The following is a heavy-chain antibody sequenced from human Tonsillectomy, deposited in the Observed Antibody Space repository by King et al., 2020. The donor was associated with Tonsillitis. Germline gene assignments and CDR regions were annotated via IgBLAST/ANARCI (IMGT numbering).Heavy chain of an antibody. V-gene: IGHV3-33*01. CDR1: GFTFSSYG. CDR2: MGYDGRNK. J-gene: IGHJ4*02. Sequence: VQLVESGGGVVQPGRSLRLSCAASGFTFSSYGMHWVRQAPGKGLEWVAVMGYDGRNKYYADSVKGRFYISRDNSKKTVYLQMNSLRAEDTAVYFCASDKSGTHFDYWGQGTLVTVPS. CDR3: ASDKSGTHFDY. D-gene: IGHD1-7*01.